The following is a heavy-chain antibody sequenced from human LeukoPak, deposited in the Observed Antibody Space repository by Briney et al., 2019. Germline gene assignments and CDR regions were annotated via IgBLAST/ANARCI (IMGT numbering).Heavy chain of an antibody. CDR2: IYYSGST. D-gene: IGHD6-13*01. V-gene: IGHV4-61*08. CDR1: GGSISSGDYY. Sequence: SQTLSLTCTFSGGSISSGDYYWNWIRHPPGKGLEWIGYIYYSGSTNYNPSLQSRVTISVDTSKNQFSLKLSSVTAADTAVYYCASYSSSWYRDYFDYWGQGTLVTVSS. J-gene: IGHJ4*02. CDR3: ASYSSSWYRDYFDY.